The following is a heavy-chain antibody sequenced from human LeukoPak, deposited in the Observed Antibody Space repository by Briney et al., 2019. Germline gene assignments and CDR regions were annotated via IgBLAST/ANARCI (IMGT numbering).Heavy chain of an antibody. CDR2: IYYSGST. J-gene: IGHJ6*02. D-gene: IGHD2-15*01. Sequence: ETLSLTCTVSGGSISSSYSYWGWIRQPPGKGLAWIGNIYYSGSTYYSPSLTSRVTVSVDTSENQFSLKLSSVTAADTAVYYCATTPQYCSGGSCYSRYYYYYGMDVWGQGTTVTVSS. CDR3: ATTPQYCSGGSCYSRYYYYYGMDV. V-gene: IGHV4-39*07. CDR1: GGSISSSYSY.